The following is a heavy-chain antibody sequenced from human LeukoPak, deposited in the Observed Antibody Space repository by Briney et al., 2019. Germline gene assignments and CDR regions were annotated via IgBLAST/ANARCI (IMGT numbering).Heavy chain of an antibody. Sequence: PGGSLRLSCAASGFTFSNAWMSWVRQAPGKGLEWVGRIKSKTDGGTTDYAAPVKGRFTISRDDSKNTLYLQMNSLKTEDTAVYYCTTDNEVGGYCSSTSCYRVDYWGQGTLVTVSS. J-gene: IGHJ4*02. V-gene: IGHV3-15*01. D-gene: IGHD2-2*02. CDR1: GFTFSNAW. CDR3: TTDNEVGGYCSSTSCYRVDY. CDR2: IKSKTDGGTT.